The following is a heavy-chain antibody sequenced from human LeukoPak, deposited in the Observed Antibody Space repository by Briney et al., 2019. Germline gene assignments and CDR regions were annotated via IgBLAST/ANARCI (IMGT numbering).Heavy chain of an antibody. CDR2: INAGNGNT. Sequence: ASVKVSCTASGYTFTSYAMHWVRQAPGQRLEWMGWINAGNGNTKYSQEFQGRVTMTTDTSTSTAYMELRSLRSDDTAVYYCARDIDPNYGDSYLDYWGQGTLVTVSS. CDR3: ARDIDPNYGDSYLDY. D-gene: IGHD4-17*01. CDR1: GYTFTSYA. V-gene: IGHV1-3*01. J-gene: IGHJ4*02.